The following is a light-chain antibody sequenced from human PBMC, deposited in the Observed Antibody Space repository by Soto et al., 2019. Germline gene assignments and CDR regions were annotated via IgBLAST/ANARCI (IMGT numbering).Light chain of an antibody. Sequence: EIVLTQSPGTLSFSPGERATLSCRASQSVSSSYLAWYQQKPGQAPRPLIYGASSRAIGIPDRFSGSGSGTDFTLTISRLEPEDFAVYYCPQYGSSPWTFGQGTKVEIK. CDR3: PQYGSSPWT. CDR1: QSVSSSY. CDR2: GAS. V-gene: IGKV3-20*01. J-gene: IGKJ1*01.